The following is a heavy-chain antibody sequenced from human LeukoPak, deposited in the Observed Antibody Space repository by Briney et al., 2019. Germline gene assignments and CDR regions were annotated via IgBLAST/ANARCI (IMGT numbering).Heavy chain of an antibody. D-gene: IGHD6-19*01. CDR3: ARGRGSGHKENWFDP. Sequence: ASVKLSCKASGYTFTTYDISWVRQATGQGLEWMGWMNPNSGNTGYTQQFQGRVTMTRNTSISTAYMELSSLRSEDTAVYYCARGRGSGHKENWFDPWGQGTLVTVSS. CDR2: MNPNSGNT. V-gene: IGHV1-8*01. CDR1: GYTFTTYD. J-gene: IGHJ5*02.